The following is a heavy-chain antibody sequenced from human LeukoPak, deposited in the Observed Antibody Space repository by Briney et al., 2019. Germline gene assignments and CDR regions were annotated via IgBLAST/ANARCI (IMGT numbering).Heavy chain of an antibody. Sequence: PSENLSLTCTVSGGSISSYYLSWIRQPPGKGPEWIGYIYYSGSTNYNPSLKSRVTISVDTSKNQFSLKLSSAISATTALHYCPREGLTGGWFDPWRQVTLVTVSS. CDR2: IYYSGST. CDR3: PREGLTGGWFDP. V-gene: IGHV4-59*01. D-gene: IGHD1-14*01. CDR1: GGSISSYY. J-gene: IGHJ5*02.